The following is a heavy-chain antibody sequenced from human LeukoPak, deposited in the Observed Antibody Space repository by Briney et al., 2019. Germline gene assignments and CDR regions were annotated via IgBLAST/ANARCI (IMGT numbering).Heavy chain of an antibody. Sequence: ASVKVSCMVSGYTLNELSMHWVRQAPGKGLEWMGGFDPVDGETIYAQKFQGRVTMTEDTSTDTAYMELSSLRSEGTAVYYGATDRILNSVSYSGFDYWGQGTLVTVSS. CDR3: ATDRILNSVSYSGFDY. CDR1: GYTLNELS. CDR2: FDPVDGET. V-gene: IGHV1-24*01. D-gene: IGHD1-26*01. J-gene: IGHJ4*02.